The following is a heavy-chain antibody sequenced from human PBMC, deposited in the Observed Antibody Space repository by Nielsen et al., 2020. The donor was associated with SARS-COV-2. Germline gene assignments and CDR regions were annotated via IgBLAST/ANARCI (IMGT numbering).Heavy chain of an antibody. CDR1: GGSFSGYY. CDR2: INHSGST. J-gene: IGHJ4*02. V-gene: IGHV4-34*01. D-gene: IGHD2-2*01. Sequence: SETLSLTCAVYGGSFSGYYWSWIRQPPGKGLEWIGEINHSGSTNYNPSLKSRVTISVDTSKNQFSLKLSSVTAADTAVYYCASDSYCSSTSCYGLDYWGQGTLVTVSS. CDR3: ASDSYCSSTSCYGLDY.